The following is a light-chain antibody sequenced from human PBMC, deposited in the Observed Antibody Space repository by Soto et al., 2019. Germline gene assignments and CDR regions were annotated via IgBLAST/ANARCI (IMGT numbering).Light chain of an antibody. Sequence: DIQMTQCPSTLSASVGDRVTITCRASQSISTWLAWYQQKPGKAPKLLIYKTSTLESGVPSRFSGSGSGTEFTLTISSLQPDDFATYFCQQYHNYPRTFGQGTKVDIK. CDR1: QSISTW. V-gene: IGKV1-5*03. CDR2: KTS. J-gene: IGKJ1*01. CDR3: QQYHNYPRT.